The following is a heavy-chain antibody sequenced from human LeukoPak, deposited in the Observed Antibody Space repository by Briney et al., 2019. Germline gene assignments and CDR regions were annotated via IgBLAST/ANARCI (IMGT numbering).Heavy chain of an antibody. D-gene: IGHD3-10*01. CDR3: ARAREVYYNVYSDF. Sequence: GGSLRLSCAASGFTFSSYAMTWVRQAPGKGLEWVANINQDGNEKYYVKSVEGRFTISRDNAENSLYLQLNNLRVEDTGIFYCARAREVYYNVYSDFWGQGALVTVSS. V-gene: IGHV3-7*01. CDR1: GFTFSSYA. CDR2: INQDGNEK. J-gene: IGHJ4*02.